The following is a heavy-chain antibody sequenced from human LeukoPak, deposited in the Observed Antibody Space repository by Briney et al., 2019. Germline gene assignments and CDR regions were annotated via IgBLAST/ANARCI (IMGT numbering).Heavy chain of an antibody. Sequence: ASVRDSCKACGYTFTSYAMHWVGQAPGQRLEWMGWINAGNGNTKYSKKFQGRVTIARDTSACTAYMELSSLRSEDTAVYYCARDHDILTGYLFDYWGQGTLVTVSS. D-gene: IGHD3-9*01. CDR1: GYTFTSYA. CDR2: INAGNGNT. V-gene: IGHV1-3*01. CDR3: ARDHDILTGYLFDY. J-gene: IGHJ4*02.